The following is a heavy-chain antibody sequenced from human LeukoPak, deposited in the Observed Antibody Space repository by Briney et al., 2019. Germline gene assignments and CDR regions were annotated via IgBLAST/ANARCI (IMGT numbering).Heavy chain of an antibody. D-gene: IGHD6-19*01. J-gene: IGHJ4*02. CDR1: GFTFSTYW. V-gene: IGHV3-7*01. CDR2: INEEGSEK. CDR3: GVRGRAVAN. Sequence: GGSLRLSCAASGFTFSTYWMSWVRQAPGKGLEWVANINEEGSEKNYVDSVKGRFTISRDNAKDSLYLQMNSLRAEDTAVYYCGVRGRAVANWGQGTLVTVSS.